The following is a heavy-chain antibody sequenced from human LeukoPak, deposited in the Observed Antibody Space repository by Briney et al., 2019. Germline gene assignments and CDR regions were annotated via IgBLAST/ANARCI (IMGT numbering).Heavy chain of an antibody. CDR3: ARDTAYSGSYFVY. CDR2: IWYDGSNK. D-gene: IGHD1-26*01. Sequence: GGSLRLSCSASGFTFSSYAMHWVRQAPGKGLEWVAVIWYDGSNKYYADSVKGRFTISRDNSKNTLYLQMNSLRAEDTAVYYCARDTAYSGSYFVYWGQGTLVTVSS. J-gene: IGHJ4*02. V-gene: IGHV3-33*08. CDR1: GFTFSSYA.